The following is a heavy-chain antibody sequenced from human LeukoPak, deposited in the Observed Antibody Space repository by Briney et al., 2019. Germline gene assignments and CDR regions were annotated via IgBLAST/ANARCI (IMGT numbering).Heavy chain of an antibody. Sequence: GESLKISCKGSGYSFTSYWIGWVRQMPGKGLEWMGIIYPGDSDTRYSPSFQGQVTISADKSISTAYLQWSSLKASDTAMYYCASPRYYYDSSGYYYTDYWGQGTLVTVSS. V-gene: IGHV5-51*01. CDR1: GYSFTSYW. J-gene: IGHJ4*02. CDR2: IYPGDSDT. CDR3: ASPRYYYDSSGYYYTDY. D-gene: IGHD3-22*01.